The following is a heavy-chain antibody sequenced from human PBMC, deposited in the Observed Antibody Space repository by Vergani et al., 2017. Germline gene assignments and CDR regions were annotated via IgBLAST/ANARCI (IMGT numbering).Heavy chain of an antibody. V-gene: IGHV3-33*01. D-gene: IGHD2-15*01. Sequence: VQLVESGGGVVQPGRSLRLSCAASGFTFSSYGMHWVRQAPGKGLEWVAVIWYDGSNKYYADSVKGRFTISRDNSKNTLYLQMNSLRAEDTAVYYCARDGQDSKGSSYSYYYYYGMDVWGQGTTVTVSS. CDR1: GFTFSSYG. CDR2: IWYDGSNK. J-gene: IGHJ6*02. CDR3: ARDGQDSKGSSYSYYYYYGMDV.